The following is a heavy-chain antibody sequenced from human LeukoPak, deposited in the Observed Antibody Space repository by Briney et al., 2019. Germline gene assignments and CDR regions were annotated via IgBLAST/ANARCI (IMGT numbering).Heavy chain of an antibody. J-gene: IGHJ5*02. CDR1: GFTFDDYG. V-gene: IGHV3-20*04. CDR2: INWNGGST. D-gene: IGHD6-13*01. Sequence: GGALRLSCAASGFTFDDYGMSWVRQAPGKGLEWVSGINWNGGSTGYADSVKGRFTISRDNAKNSLYLQMNSLRAEDTALYYCARDFGSSWSGDWFAPWGQGTLVTVSS. CDR3: ARDFGSSWSGDWFAP.